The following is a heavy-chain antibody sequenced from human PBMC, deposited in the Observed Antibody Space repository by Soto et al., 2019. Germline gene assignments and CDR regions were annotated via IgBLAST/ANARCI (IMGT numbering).Heavy chain of an antibody. CDR1: GFTFSSYS. J-gene: IGHJ5*02. Sequence: GALILSCAASGFTFSSYSMNWVRQAPGKGLEWVSSISSSSSYIYYADSVKGRFTISRDNAKNSLYLQMNSLRAEDTAVYYCARGRRLRFLECAIPNWFDPWGQGTLVTVSS. D-gene: IGHD3-3*01. CDR2: ISSSSSYI. CDR3: ARGRRLRFLECAIPNWFDP. V-gene: IGHV3-21*01.